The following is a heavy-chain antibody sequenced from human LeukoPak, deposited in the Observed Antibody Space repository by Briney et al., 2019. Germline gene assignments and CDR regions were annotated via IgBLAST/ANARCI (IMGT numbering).Heavy chain of an antibody. CDR3: ARRYYDILTGYYNPYRDYFDY. CDR1: GFTVSSNY. J-gene: IGHJ4*02. Sequence: GGSLRLSCAASGFTVSSNYMSWVRQAPGKGLEWVAVISYDGSSKYYADSVKGRFTISRDNSKNTLYLQMNSLRAEDTAVYYCARRYYDILTGYYNPYRDYFDYWGQGTLVTVSS. V-gene: IGHV3-30*03. D-gene: IGHD3-9*01. CDR2: ISYDGSSK.